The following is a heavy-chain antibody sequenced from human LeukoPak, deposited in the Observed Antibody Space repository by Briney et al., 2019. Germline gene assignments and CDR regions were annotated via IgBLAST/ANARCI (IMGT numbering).Heavy chain of an antibody. CDR3: ARGFCTSGLCYTLDY. CDR1: GYTFTGYF. J-gene: IGHJ4*02. V-gene: IGHV1-2*02. Sequence: ASVKVSCKASGYTFTGYFIHWARQAPGQGLEWMGWINSDSGDTNYAQRFQGRVTMTRDTSISTAYMELSRLRSDDTAVYYCARGFCTSGLCYTLDYWGQGSLVTVSS. D-gene: IGHD2-8*01. CDR2: INSDSGDT.